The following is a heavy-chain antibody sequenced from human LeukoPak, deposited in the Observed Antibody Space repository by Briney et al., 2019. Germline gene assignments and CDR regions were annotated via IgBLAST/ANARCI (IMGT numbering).Heavy chain of an antibody. Sequence: ASVKVSCKASGYTFTSYGISWVRQAPGQGLEWMGWTSAYNGNTNYAQKLQGRVTMTTDTSTSTAYMELRSLRSDDTAVYYCARDGDYDYVWGSYRYSDYWGQGTLVTVSS. J-gene: IGHJ4*02. V-gene: IGHV1-18*01. CDR3: ARDGDYDYVWGSYRYSDY. CDR1: GYTFTSYG. CDR2: TSAYNGNT. D-gene: IGHD3-16*02.